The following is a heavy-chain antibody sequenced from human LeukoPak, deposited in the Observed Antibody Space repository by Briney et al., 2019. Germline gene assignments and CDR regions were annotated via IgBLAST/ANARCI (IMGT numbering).Heavy chain of an antibody. CDR2: ISSSSSYT. CDR1: GFTFSDYY. CDR3: ARSVAVDYYGSGSYYDY. D-gene: IGHD3-10*01. J-gene: IGHJ4*02. Sequence: GRSLRLSCAASGFTFSDYYMSWIRQAPGKGLEWVSYISSSSSYTNYADSVKGRFTISRDNAKNSLYLQMNSLRAEDTAVYYCARSVAVDYYGSGSYYDYWGQGTLVTVSS. V-gene: IGHV3-11*06.